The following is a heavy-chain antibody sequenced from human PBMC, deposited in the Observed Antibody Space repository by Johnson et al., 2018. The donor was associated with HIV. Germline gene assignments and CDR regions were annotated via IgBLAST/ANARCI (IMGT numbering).Heavy chain of an antibody. CDR2: ISWSGSI. CDR3: AKDIGYYDSSDYDAFDI. Sequence: VQLVESGGGLVQPGRSLRLSCAASGFTFDDYGMNWVRQAPGNGLEWVSGISWSGSIGYADSVKGRFTISRDNAKNSLYLQMNSLRAEDTALYYCAKDIGYYDSSDYDAFDIWGQGTMVTVSS. D-gene: IGHD3-22*01. CDR1: GFTFDDYG. V-gene: IGHV3-9*01. J-gene: IGHJ3*02.